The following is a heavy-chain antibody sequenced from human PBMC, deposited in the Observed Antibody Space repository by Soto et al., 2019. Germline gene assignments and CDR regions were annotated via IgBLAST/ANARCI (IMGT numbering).Heavy chain of an antibody. CDR3: AKVRKRCSSTSCLEDNWFDP. V-gene: IGHV3-23*01. J-gene: IGHJ5*02. CDR2: ISGSGGST. CDR1: GFTFSSYA. Sequence: GGSLRLSCAASGFTFSSYAMSWVRQAPGKGLEWVSAISGSGGSTYYADSVKGRFTISRDNSKNTLYLQMNSLRAEDTAVYYCAKVRKRCSSTSCLEDNWFDPWGQGTLVTVSS. D-gene: IGHD2-2*01.